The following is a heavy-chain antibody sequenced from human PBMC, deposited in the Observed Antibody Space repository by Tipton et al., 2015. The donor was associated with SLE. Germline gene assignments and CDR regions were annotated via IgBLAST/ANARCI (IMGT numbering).Heavy chain of an antibody. Sequence: TLSLTCTVSGGSISSGSYYWSWIRQPAGKGLEWIGRIYTSGSTNYNPSLKSRVTIAVDTSKNQFSLKLSSVTAADTAVYYCARERDYSGSRDAFDIWGQGTMVTVSS. CDR3: ARERDYSGSRDAFDI. V-gene: IGHV4-61*02. J-gene: IGHJ3*02. CDR2: IYTSGST. D-gene: IGHD1-26*01. CDR1: GGSISSGSYY.